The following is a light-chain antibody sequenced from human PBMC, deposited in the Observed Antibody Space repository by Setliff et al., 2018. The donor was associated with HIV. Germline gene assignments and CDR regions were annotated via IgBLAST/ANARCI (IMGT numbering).Light chain of an antibody. V-gene: IGLV2-8*01. J-gene: IGLJ2*01. CDR2: EVG. Sequence: QSVLTQPPSASGSPGQSVTISCSGTSGDIGGDNYVSWYQHHPGKAPKLIIYEVGQRPSGVPDRFSGSKSGNTASLTVSGLQAEDEAHYYCSSYGKSKVIFGGGTKVTV. CDR3: SSYGKSKVI. CDR1: SGDIGGDNY.